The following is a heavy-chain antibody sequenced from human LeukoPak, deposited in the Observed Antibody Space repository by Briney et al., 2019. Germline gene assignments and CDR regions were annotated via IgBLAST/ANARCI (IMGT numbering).Heavy chain of an antibody. CDR2: ISSSSSYI. D-gene: IGHD1-26*01. V-gene: IGHV3-21*01. Sequence: GGSLRLSCAASGFNFSSYSMNWVRQARGKGLEWVSSISSSSSYIYYADSVKGRFTISRDNAKNSLYLQMNGLRAEDTAVYYCARVVGPNWFDPWGQGTLVTVSS. CDR3: ARVVGPNWFDP. J-gene: IGHJ5*02. CDR1: GFNFSSYS.